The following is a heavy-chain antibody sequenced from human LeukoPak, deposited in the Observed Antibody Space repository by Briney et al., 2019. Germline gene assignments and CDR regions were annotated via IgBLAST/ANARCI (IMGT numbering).Heavy chain of an antibody. CDR3: ARRGSSSWGDGNDY. CDR1: GGSISSYY. V-gene: IGHV4-59*08. D-gene: IGHD6-13*01. Sequence: SETLSLTCTVSGGSISSYYWNWIRQPPGKGLEWIGYIYNSGSTNSSPSLKSRVTMSVDTSKNQFSLKLSSVTATDTAVYYCARRGSSSWGDGNDYWGQGTLVTVSS. CDR2: IYNSGST. J-gene: IGHJ4*02.